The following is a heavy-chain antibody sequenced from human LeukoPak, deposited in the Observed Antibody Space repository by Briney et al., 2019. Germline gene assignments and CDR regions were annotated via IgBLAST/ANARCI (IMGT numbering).Heavy chain of an antibody. V-gene: IGHV1-2*02. CDR1: GYTFTGYY. Sequence: GASVKVSCRVSGYTFTGYYMHWVRQAPGQGLEWMGWINPNSGGTNYAQKFQGRVTMTRDTSISTAYMELSRLRSDDTAVYYCARDRLSGWELQRGFDYWGQGTLVTVSS. CDR2: INPNSGGT. J-gene: IGHJ4*02. CDR3: ARDRLSGWELQRGFDY. D-gene: IGHD1-26*01.